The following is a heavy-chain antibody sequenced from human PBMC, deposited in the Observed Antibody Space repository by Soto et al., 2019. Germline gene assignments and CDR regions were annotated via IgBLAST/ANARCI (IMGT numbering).Heavy chain of an antibody. CDR1: GFTFSSYA. J-gene: IGHJ5*02. D-gene: IGHD3-10*01. Sequence: GGSLRLSCAASGFTFSSYAMSWVRQAPGKGLEWVSAISGSGGSTYYADSVKGRFTISRDNSKNTLYLQMNSLRAEDTAVYYCAITPSVLWFEDEVSQRPAGKNMGDPWGQGTLVTVSS. CDR2: ISGSGGST. V-gene: IGHV3-23*01. CDR3: AITPSVLWFEDEVSQRPAGKNMGDP.